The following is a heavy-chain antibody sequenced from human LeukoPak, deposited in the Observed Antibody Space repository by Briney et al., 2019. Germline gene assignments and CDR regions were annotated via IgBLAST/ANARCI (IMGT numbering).Heavy chain of an antibody. J-gene: IGHJ4*02. CDR3: ARVSGIEARY. CDR1: GFTFSSYW. D-gene: IGHD3-10*01. CDR2: ISSSGDTR. V-gene: IGHV3-48*01. Sequence: PGGSLRLSCAASGFTFSSYWMSWVRQAPGWGLEWVSYISSSGDTRYYADSVKGRFTISRDNAKNSLYLQMNSLRAEDTAVYYCARVSGIEARYWGRGILVTVSS.